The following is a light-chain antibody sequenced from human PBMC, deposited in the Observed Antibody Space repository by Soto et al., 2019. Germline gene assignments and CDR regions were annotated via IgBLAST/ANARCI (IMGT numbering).Light chain of an antibody. J-gene: IGKJ1*01. V-gene: IGKV3-20*01. CDR1: QSVNRNF. Sequence: EIVLTQSPGTLSLSPGEGATLSCRASQSVNRNFLAWFQHKPGQAPRLLIYGASSRATGIPDRFSGSGSGTDFTLTISRLEPEDFAVYFCQQYDSTPWTFGQGTKVEIK. CDR2: GAS. CDR3: QQYDSTPWT.